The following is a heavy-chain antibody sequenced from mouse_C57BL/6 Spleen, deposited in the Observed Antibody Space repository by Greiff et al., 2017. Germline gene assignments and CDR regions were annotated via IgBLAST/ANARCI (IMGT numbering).Heavy chain of an antibody. V-gene: IGHV1-69*01. Sequence: QVQLQQPGAELVMPGASVKLSCKASGYTFTSYWMHWVKQRPGQGLEWIGEIDPSDSYTNYNQKFKGKSTLTVDKSSRTAYMQLSSLTSEDSAVYYCARSYYSNYYFGYWGQGTTLAVSS. CDR2: IDPSDSYT. D-gene: IGHD2-5*01. J-gene: IGHJ2*01. CDR1: GYTFTSYW. CDR3: ARSYYSNYYFGY.